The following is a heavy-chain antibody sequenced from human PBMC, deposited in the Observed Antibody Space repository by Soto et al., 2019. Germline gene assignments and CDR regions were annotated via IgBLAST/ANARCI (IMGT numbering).Heavy chain of an antibody. CDR1: GFTFSSSG. CDR3: AKIMSTSRGFDF. Sequence: GGSLRLSCAASGFTFSSSGMSWVRQAPGKGLEWVSAISGSGGSTYYADSVKGPVSISRDNSKNTLYLQMNSLRAEDTAVYYCAKIMSTSRGFDFWGQGTLVTVSS. V-gene: IGHV3-23*01. D-gene: IGHD1-26*01. CDR2: ISGSGGST. J-gene: IGHJ4*02.